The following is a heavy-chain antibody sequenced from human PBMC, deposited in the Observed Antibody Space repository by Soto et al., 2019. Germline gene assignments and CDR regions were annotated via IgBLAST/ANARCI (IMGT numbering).Heavy chain of an antibody. Sequence: EVQLVESGGGLVQPGGSLRLSCGASGFTFSTYWMHWVRQAPEKGLLWVSHINGDGSYTDFADSVKGRFTISRDNAKNTVYLQMQSLRVEDTAVYFCVRTWHGFDIWGPGTMVTVSS. J-gene: IGHJ3*02. V-gene: IGHV3-74*01. CDR2: INGDGSYT. CDR3: VRTWHGFDI. CDR1: GFTFSTYW.